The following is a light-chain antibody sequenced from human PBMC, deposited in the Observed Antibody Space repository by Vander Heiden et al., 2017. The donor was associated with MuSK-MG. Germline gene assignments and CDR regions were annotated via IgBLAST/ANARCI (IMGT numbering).Light chain of an antibody. V-gene: IGKV1-39*01. Sequence: DIQMTQSSSSLSASVGDRVTITCRASRSVRTYLNWYCQKPGKAPELLIYGASILQGGVPSRFSGSGSGTDFTLTINNLQPEDFATYYCHQSFIAPWTFGQGTKVEIK. CDR3: HQSFIAPWT. CDR2: GAS. J-gene: IGKJ1*01. CDR1: RSVRTY.